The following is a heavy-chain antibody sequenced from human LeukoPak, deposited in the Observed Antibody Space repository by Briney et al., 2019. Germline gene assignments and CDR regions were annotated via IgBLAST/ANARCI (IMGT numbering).Heavy chain of an antibody. Sequence: ASVKVSCKASGYTFTSYYMHWVRQAPGQGLEWMGIINPSGGSTSYAQKFQGRVTMTRGTSTSTVYMELSSLRSEDTAVYYCARETVLTGYEAYSFDYWGQGTLVTVSS. J-gene: IGHJ4*02. CDR2: INPSGGST. D-gene: IGHD3-9*01. CDR3: ARETVLTGYEAYSFDY. V-gene: IGHV1-46*03. CDR1: GYTFTSYY.